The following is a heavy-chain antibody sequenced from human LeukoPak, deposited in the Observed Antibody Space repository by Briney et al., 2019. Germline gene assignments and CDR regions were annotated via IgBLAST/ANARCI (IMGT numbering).Heavy chain of an antibody. J-gene: IGHJ6*02. CDR3: ASGIYYYYGMDV. V-gene: IGHV3-23*01. CDR2: ISGSGGST. Sequence: GGSLRLSCAASGFTFSSYAMSWVRQAPGKGLEWVSAISGSGGSTYYADSVKGRFTISRDNSKNTLYLQMNSLRAEDTAVHYCASGIYYYYGMDVWGQGTTVTVSS. D-gene: IGHD1-26*01. CDR1: GFTFSSYA.